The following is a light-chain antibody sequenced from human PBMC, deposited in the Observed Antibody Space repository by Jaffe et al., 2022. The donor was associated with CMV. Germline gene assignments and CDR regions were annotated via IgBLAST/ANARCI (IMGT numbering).Light chain of an antibody. Sequence: ENVLTQSPGTLSLSPGERATISCRASQSVSDSFLAWYQQKPGQAPRLLIYGTSIRATGIPDRFSGSGSGTDFTLTISRLEPEDFAVYYCQQYGSSPLFTFGPGTKVDIK. V-gene: IGKV3-20*01. CDR1: QSVSDSF. CDR2: GTS. J-gene: IGKJ3*01. CDR3: QQYGSSPLFT.